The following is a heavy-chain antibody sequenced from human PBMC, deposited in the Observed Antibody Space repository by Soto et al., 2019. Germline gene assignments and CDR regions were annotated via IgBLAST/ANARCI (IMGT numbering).Heavy chain of an antibody. CDR2: IKQDGSEK. D-gene: IGHD2-15*01. J-gene: IGHJ6*03. CDR3: ARAWRYCSGGNCSQPRVEYYYYMDV. Sequence: GGSLRLSCAASGFTFSSYWMSWVRQAPGKGLEWVANIKQDGSEKYYVDSVKGRFTISRDNAKNSLYLQMNSLRAEDTAVYYCARAWRYCSGGNCSQPRVEYYYYMDVWGKGTTVTVSS. CDR1: GFTFSSYW. V-gene: IGHV3-7*01.